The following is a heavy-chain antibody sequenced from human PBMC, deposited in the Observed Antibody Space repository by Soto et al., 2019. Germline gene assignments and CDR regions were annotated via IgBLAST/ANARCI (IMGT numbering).Heavy chain of an antibody. D-gene: IGHD6-13*01. Sequence: ASVKVSCKASGYTFTSYGISWVRQAPGQGLEWMGWISAYNGNTNYAQKLQGRVTMTTDTSTSTAYMELRSLRSDDTAVYYCARVPRSAAGSGYYYYGMDVWGQGTTVTVSS. V-gene: IGHV1-18*01. J-gene: IGHJ6*02. CDR1: GYTFTSYG. CDR2: ISAYNGNT. CDR3: ARVPRSAAGSGYYYYGMDV.